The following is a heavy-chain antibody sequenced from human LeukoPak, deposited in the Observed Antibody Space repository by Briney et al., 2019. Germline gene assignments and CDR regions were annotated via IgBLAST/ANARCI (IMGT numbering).Heavy chain of an antibody. Sequence: KPPETLCLTSTVSGGSLSGYYWSWIRQPPGKGLEWIGYIYYSGSTNYNPSLKSRVTISVDTSKNQFSLKLSSVTAADTAVYYCATLQFPYYYDSSGYGWDAFDIWGQGTMVTVSS. CDR1: GGSLSGYY. D-gene: IGHD3-22*01. CDR3: ATLQFPYYYDSSGYGWDAFDI. V-gene: IGHV4-59*01. J-gene: IGHJ3*02. CDR2: IYYSGST.